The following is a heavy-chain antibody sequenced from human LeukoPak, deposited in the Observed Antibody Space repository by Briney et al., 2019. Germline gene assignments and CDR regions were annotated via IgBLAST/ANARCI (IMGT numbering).Heavy chain of an antibody. CDR2: FDPEDGET. CDR3: ATVCTSCYFRWFDP. Sequence: ASVKVSCKVSGYTLTELSMHWVRQAPGKGLEWMGGFDPEDGETIYAQKFQGRVTMTEDTSTDTAYMELSSLRSEDTAAYYCATVCTSCYFRWFDPWGQGTLVTVSS. V-gene: IGHV1-24*01. J-gene: IGHJ5*02. D-gene: IGHD2-2*01. CDR1: GYTLTELS.